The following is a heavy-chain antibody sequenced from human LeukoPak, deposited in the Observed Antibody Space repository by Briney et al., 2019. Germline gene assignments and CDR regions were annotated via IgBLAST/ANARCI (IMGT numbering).Heavy chain of an antibody. CDR2: ISGSGGST. CDR1: GFTFSSYA. V-gene: IGHV3-23*01. Sequence: GGSLRLSCAASGFTFSSYAMSWVRQAPGKGLEWVSAISGSGGSTYSADSVKGRFTISRDNSKNTLYLQMNSVRAEDTAVYYCAKALCSGGTCYRFDYWGQGTLVTVSS. D-gene: IGHD2-15*01. J-gene: IGHJ4*02. CDR3: AKALCSGGTCYRFDY.